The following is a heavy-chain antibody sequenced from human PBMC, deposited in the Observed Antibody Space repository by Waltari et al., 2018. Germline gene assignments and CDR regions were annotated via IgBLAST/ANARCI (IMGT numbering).Heavy chain of an antibody. Sequence: QLQLQESGPGLVKPSETLSLTCTVSGGSISSSSYYRGWTRPPTGTGLEWIGSIYYSGSTYYNPSLKSRVTISVDTSKNQFSLKLSSVTAADTAVYYCARRRAGRFYERPHWYFDLWGRGTLVTVSS. J-gene: IGHJ2*01. CDR1: GGSISSSSYY. CDR3: ARRRAGRFYERPHWYFDL. V-gene: IGHV4-39*01. D-gene: IGHD3-10*01. CDR2: IYYSGST.